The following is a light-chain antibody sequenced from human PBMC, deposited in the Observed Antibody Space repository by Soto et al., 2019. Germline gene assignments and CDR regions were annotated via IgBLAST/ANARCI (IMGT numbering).Light chain of an antibody. CDR3: QQYGSSPGT. CDR1: QSVYNNY. Sequence: EIVLTQSPGTLSLSPGERASLSCRASQSVYNNYLAWYQQKPGQAPRLLINGASIRATGIPDRFSGSGSGTDFTLTISRLEPEDFVVYYCQQYGSSPGTFGQGTKLEVK. J-gene: IGKJ1*01. V-gene: IGKV3-20*01. CDR2: GAS.